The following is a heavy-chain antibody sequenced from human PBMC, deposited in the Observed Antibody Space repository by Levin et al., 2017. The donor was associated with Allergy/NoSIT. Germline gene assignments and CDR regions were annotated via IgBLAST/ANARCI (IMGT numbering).Heavy chain of an antibody. CDR3: ARDGAAAGSYYYYGMDV. CDR2: ISSSGSTI. CDR1: GFTFSSYE. J-gene: IGHJ6*02. Sequence: GESLKISCAASGFTFSSYEMNWVRQAPGKGLEWVSYISSSGSTIYYADSVKGRFTISRDNAKNSLYLQMNSLRAEDTAVYYCARDGAAAGSYYYYGMDVWGQGTTVTVSS. V-gene: IGHV3-48*03. D-gene: IGHD6-13*01.